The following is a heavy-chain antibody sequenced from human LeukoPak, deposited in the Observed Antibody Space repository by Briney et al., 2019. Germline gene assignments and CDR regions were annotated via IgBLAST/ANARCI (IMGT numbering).Heavy chain of an antibody. D-gene: IGHD5-24*01. V-gene: IGHV4-4*02. Sequence: SETLSLTCAVSGGSISSSNWWRWVRQPPGKGLEWIGEIYHSGSTNYNPSLKSRVTISVDKSKNKFSLKLRSVTAADTAVYYCAREKEPRWLQLLDYWGQGALVTVSS. CDR3: AREKEPRWLQLLDY. CDR2: IYHSGST. CDR1: GGSISSSNW. J-gene: IGHJ4*02.